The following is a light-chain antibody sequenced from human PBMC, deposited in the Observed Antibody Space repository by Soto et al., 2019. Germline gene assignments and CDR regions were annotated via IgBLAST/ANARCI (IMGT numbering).Light chain of an antibody. J-gene: IGKJ5*01. CDR1: QSVSSY. Sequence: EIVLTQSPATLSLSPGERATLSCRASQSVSSYLAWYQQKPGQAPQLLIYDASYRATGIPARFSGSGSGTDFTLLISSLEPEDFAVYYCQQRSNWPPITFGQGTRLEIK. V-gene: IGKV3-11*01. CDR2: DAS. CDR3: QQRSNWPPIT.